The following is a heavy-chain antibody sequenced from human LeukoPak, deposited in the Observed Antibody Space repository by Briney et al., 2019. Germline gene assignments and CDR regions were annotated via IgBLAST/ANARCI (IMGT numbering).Heavy chain of an antibody. D-gene: IGHD1-14*01. CDR3: TGVQGDHRSPTRFDY. CDR2: MNPNSGNT. V-gene: IGHV1-8*03. Sequence: ASVKVSCKASGYTFTSYDINWVRQATGQGLEWMGWMNPNSGNTGYAQKFQGRVTITRNTSISTAYMELSSLRSEDTAVYYCTGVQGDHRSPTRFDYWGQGTLVTVSS. J-gene: IGHJ4*02. CDR1: GYTFTSYD.